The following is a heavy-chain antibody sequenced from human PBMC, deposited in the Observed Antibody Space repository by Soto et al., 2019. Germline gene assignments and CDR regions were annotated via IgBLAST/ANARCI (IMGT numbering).Heavy chain of an antibody. V-gene: IGHV3-23*01. CDR1: GFTFSNYA. Sequence: DVQLLESGGALVQPGGSLRLSCAASGFTFSNYAMSCGRQAQGKRLEWVSTVSGSGGNTYYAASVKGRFTISRDNSENTLCLQLISLRAEDMAIYYCGKGAHSSGCHFFDYWGHGTLVTVSS. CDR2: VSGSGGNT. D-gene: IGHD6-19*01. CDR3: GKGAHSSGCHFFDY. J-gene: IGHJ4*01.